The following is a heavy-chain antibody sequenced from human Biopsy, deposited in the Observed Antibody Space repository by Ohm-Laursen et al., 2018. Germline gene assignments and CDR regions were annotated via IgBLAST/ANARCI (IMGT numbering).Heavy chain of an antibody. J-gene: IGHJ6*02. Sequence: GTLSLTCSVSGGAITSYYWSWTRQPPGKGLEWIGYVSYSGNADYNPSLKSRVTISLDKSTNQLSLKLRSVTAADTAVYYCARDGGHSGWYEGGMDVWGQGTTVTVSS. CDR1: GGAITSYY. D-gene: IGHD6-19*01. CDR3: ARDGGHSGWYEGGMDV. V-gene: IGHV4-59*01. CDR2: VSYSGNA.